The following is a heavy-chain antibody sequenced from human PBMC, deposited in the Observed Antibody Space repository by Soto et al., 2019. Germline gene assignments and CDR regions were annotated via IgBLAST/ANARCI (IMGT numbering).Heavy chain of an antibody. V-gene: IGHV4-31*03. Sequence: SETLSLTCSVSGESISSGGYYWSWIRHLPGKGLEWIGYIYDTESAYYNPSLKSRVSISMDTSENHFAMRLTSVTAADSAVYYCARASSSTSAADYWGQGLQVTVSS. CDR3: ARASSSTSAADY. CDR2: IYDTESA. CDR1: GESISSGGYY. J-gene: IGHJ4*02. D-gene: IGHD6-6*01.